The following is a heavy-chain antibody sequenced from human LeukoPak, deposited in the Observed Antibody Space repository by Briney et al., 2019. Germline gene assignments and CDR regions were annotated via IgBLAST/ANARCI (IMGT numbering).Heavy chain of an antibody. Sequence: SVKVSCKASGGTFSSYAISWVRQAPGQGLEWMGGIIPIFGTANYAQKFQGRVTMTRDTSTSTVYMELSSLRSEDTAVYYCARDHYYDSSGYPGGYWGQGTLVTVSS. V-gene: IGHV1-69*05. CDR2: IIPIFGTA. D-gene: IGHD3-22*01. CDR1: GGTFSSYA. J-gene: IGHJ4*02. CDR3: ARDHYYDSSGYPGGY.